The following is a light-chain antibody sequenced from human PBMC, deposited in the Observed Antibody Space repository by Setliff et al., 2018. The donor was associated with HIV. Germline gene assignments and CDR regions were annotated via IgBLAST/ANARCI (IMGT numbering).Light chain of an antibody. Sequence: QSVLTQPPSVSGAPGQRVTISCTGSSSDIGAGYDVQWYQQLPGTAPKLLIYGNINRPSGVPDRFSGSKSGTSASLAITGLQAEDEADYYCQSYDTSLSGGFGTGTKVTVL. V-gene: IGLV1-40*01. CDR3: QSYDTSLSGG. CDR1: SSDIGAGYD. J-gene: IGLJ1*01. CDR2: GNI.